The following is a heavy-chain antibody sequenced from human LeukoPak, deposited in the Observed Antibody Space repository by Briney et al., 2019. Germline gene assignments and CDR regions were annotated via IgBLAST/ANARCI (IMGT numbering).Heavy chain of an antibody. CDR3: ARLDGSWYYFDY. V-gene: IGHV4-34*01. D-gene: IGHD6-13*01. Sequence: SETLSLTCAVYGGSFSGYYWSWIRQPPGKGLEWIGEINHSGSTNYNPSLKSRVTISVDTSKNQFSLKLSSVTAADTAVYYCARLDGSWYYFDYWGQGTLVTVSS. J-gene: IGHJ4*02. CDR1: GGSFSGYY. CDR2: INHSGST.